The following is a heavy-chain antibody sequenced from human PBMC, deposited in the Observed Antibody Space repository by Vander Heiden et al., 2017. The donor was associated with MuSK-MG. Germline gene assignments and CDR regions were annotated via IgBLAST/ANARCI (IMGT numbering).Heavy chain of an antibody. Sequence: EVQLLESGGGLVQPGGSLRLSCAAFGLTFSSYAMSWVRQAPGKGLEWVSAISGSGGSKYYADSVKGRFNISRDNSKNTLYLQMNSLRAEDTAVYYCRGGGDYYYYGMDVWGQGTTVTVAS. J-gene: IGHJ6*02. D-gene: IGHD2-15*01. CDR1: GLTFSSYA. CDR2: ISGSGGSK. V-gene: IGHV3-23*01. CDR3: RGGGDYYYYGMDV.